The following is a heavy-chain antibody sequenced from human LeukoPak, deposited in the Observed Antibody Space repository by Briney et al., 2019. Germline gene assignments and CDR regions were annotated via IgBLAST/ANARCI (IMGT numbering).Heavy chain of an antibody. CDR2: IDWDDDK. V-gene: IGHV2-70*12. CDR3: ARERDIYGASFDY. Sequence: SGPTLVNPTQTLTLTCTFSGFSLSTSGMYVGWIRQSPGKALEWLALIDWDDDKYYSTSLKTRLTISKDTSKNQVVLTMTNTDPVDTATYYCARERDIYGASFDYWGQGTLVTVPS. D-gene: IGHD4/OR15-4a*01. CDR1: GFSLSTSGMY. J-gene: IGHJ4*02.